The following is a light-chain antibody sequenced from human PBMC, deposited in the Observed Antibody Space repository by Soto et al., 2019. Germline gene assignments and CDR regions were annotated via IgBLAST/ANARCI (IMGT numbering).Light chain of an antibody. J-gene: IGLJ1*01. CDR1: SSDVGAYKY. Sequence: QSALTQPASVSGSPGQSSTISYTGTSSDVGAYKYVSWYQQHPGKAPKLMIYDVSDRPSGVSNRFSGSKSGNTASLTISGLQADDEADYYCSSYTSSFSYVFGTGTKVTVL. CDR2: DVS. CDR3: SSYTSSFSYV. V-gene: IGLV2-14*01.